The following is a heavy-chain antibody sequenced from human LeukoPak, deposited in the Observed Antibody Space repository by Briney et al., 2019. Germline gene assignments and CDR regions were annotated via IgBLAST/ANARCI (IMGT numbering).Heavy chain of an antibody. J-gene: IGHJ4*02. CDR1: GGSISSYH. D-gene: IGHD5-24*01. CDR2: IYYGGST. Sequence: SETLSLTCTVSGGSISSYHWSWIRQPPGKGLEWIGYIYYGGSTKYNPSLKSRVSISVDTSKNQFSLKLSSVTAADTAVYYCARGAGAGYNLQPFDYWGQGTLVTVSS. CDR3: ARGAGAGYNLQPFDY. V-gene: IGHV4-59*08.